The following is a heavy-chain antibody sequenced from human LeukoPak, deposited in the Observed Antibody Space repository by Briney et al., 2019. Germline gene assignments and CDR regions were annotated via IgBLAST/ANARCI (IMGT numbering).Heavy chain of an antibody. Sequence: ASVKVSCKVSGYTLTELSMHWVRQAPGKGLEWMGGFDPEDGETIYAQKFQGRVTMTRDMSTSTVYMELSSLRSEDTAVYYCARVSDYSSSWYSPFDYWGQGTLVTVSS. D-gene: IGHD6-13*01. J-gene: IGHJ4*02. CDR1: GYTLTELS. V-gene: IGHV1-24*01. CDR2: FDPEDGET. CDR3: ARVSDYSSSWYSPFDY.